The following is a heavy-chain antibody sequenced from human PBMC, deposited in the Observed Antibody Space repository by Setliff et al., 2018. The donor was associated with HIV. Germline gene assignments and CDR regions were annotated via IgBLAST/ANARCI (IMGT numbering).Heavy chain of an antibody. J-gene: IGHJ5*02. V-gene: IGHV4-59*08. D-gene: IGHD6-19*01. Sequence: SETLSLTCTVSGGSISSHYWSWIRQPPGKGLEWIGYIYYSGSTNYNPSLKSRVTISVDTSKNQFSLKVTSVTAADTAVYYCARGRTQWPNYNYFDPWGLGTLVTVSS. CDR1: GGSISSHY. CDR2: IYYSGST. CDR3: ARGRTQWPNYNYFDP.